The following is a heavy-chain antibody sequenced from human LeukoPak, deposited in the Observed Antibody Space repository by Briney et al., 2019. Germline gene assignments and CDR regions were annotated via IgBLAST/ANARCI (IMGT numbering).Heavy chain of an antibody. Sequence: GGSLRLSCAASGFTFSSYSMNSVRQAPGKGLEWVSSISIGSSYIYYAASVKGRFTISRDNAKTSLYLQMNSLGAEDTAVYYCARDRAGATTDYWGQGTLVTVSS. J-gene: IGHJ4*02. D-gene: IGHD1-26*01. CDR1: GFTFSSYS. CDR2: ISIGSSYI. V-gene: IGHV3-21*01. CDR3: ARDRAGATTDY.